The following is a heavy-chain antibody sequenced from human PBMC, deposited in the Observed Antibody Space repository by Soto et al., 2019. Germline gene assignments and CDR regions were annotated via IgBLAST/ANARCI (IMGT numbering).Heavy chain of an antibody. D-gene: IGHD3-3*01. CDR3: AKEVRYHIHVTLEGSDYFDY. J-gene: IGHJ4*02. CDR2: ISGSGGST. CDR1: GFTFSSYA. Sequence: PGGSLRLSCAASGFTFSSYAMSWVRQAPGKGLEWVSAISGSGGSTYYADSVKGRFTISRDNSKNTLYLQMNSLRAEDTAVYYCAKEVRYHIHVTLEGSDYFDYWGQGTLVTVSS. V-gene: IGHV3-23*01.